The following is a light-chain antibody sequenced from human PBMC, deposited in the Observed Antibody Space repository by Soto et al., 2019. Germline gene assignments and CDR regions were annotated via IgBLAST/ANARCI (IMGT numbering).Light chain of an antibody. CDR3: QQYKDSMWT. CDR2: DVS. V-gene: IGKV1-5*01. CDR1: QTVERW. J-gene: IGKJ1*01. Sequence: DIQMTQSPSTLSASVGDRVTITCRASQTVERWLAWYQQKPGKAPNLLISDVSSLERGVPSRFSGSGSATEFTLTISGLQPDDFATYYCQQYKDSMWTCGQGTKVDIK.